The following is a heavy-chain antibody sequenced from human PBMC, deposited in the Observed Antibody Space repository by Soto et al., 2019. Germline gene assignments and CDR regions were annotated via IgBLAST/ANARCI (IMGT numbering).Heavy chain of an antibody. D-gene: IGHD1-26*01. J-gene: IGHJ4*02. Sequence: QVQLQESGPGLVRPSGTLSLTCAVSGASISSTTSGNWWSWVRPPPEKGLEWIVEIYHSGSTNYKPSLKSRVTMSLDKSKNQFSLKLTSVTAADTAVYYCARMVGATLVDFWGQGTLVTVSS. CDR2: IYHSGST. CDR3: ARMVGATLVDF. CDR1: GASISSTTSGNW. V-gene: IGHV4-4*02.